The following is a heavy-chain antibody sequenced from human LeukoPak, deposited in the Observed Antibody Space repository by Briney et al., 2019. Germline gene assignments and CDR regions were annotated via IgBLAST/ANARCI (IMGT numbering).Heavy chain of an antibody. J-gene: IGHJ5*02. V-gene: IGHV1-69*06. Sequence: GASVKVSCKASGGTFSSYAISWVRQAPGQGLEWMGGIIPIFGTANYAQKFQGRVTITADKSTSTAYMELSSLRSEDTAVYYCARDYGKLLWFGELFLHNWFDPWGQGTLVTVSS. D-gene: IGHD3-10*01. CDR3: ARDYGKLLWFGELFLHNWFDP. CDR2: IIPIFGTA. CDR1: GGTFSSYA.